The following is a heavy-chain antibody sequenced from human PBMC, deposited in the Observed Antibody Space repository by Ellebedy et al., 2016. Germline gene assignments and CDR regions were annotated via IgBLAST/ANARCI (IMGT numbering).Heavy chain of an antibody. CDR1: GGSIRINNYY. D-gene: IGHD2-8*01. J-gene: IGHJ4*02. CDR2: INYSGRT. CDR3: ARRMEGRNYFDY. Sequence: SETLSLTXTVSGGSIRINNYYWGWVRQPPGEGLEWIASINYSGRTFYNPSLKSRVTISVDTSKNQFSLKLTSVTAADTAVYFCARRMEGRNYFDYWGQGTLVTVSS. V-gene: IGHV4-39*01.